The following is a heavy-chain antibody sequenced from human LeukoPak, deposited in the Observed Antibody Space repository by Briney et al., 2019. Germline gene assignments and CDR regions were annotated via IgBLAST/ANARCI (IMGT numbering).Heavy chain of an antibody. V-gene: IGHV3-53*05. D-gene: IGHD3-22*01. Sequence: GESLRLSCAASGFTVNSNYMSWVRQAPGEGREWVSVIYSGGSTYYADSVKGRFTISRDTSKNTLYLQMNSLRAEDTAVYYCAKDPSRTITIIGANYFDYWGQGTLVTVSS. J-gene: IGHJ4*02. CDR3: AKDPSRTITIIGANYFDY. CDR1: GFTVNSNY. CDR2: IYSGGST.